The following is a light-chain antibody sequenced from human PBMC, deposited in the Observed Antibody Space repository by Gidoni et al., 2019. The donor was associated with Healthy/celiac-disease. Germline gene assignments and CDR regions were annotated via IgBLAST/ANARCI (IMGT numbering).Light chain of an antibody. CDR1: QGISSY. J-gene: IGKJ3*01. CDR3: QQYYSYPEA. CDR2: AAS. V-gene: IGKV1-8*01. Sequence: AIRMTQSPSSFSASTGDRVTITCRASQGISSYLAWYQQKPGTAPKLLIYAASTLQSGVPSRFSGSGSGTDFTLTISCLQSEDFATYYCQQYYSYPEAFGPGTKVDIK.